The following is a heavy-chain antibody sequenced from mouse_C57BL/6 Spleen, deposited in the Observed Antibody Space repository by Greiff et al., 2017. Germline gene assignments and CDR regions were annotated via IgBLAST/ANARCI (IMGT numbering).Heavy chain of an antibody. CDR2: LYPGDGDT. D-gene: IGHD1-1*01. V-gene: IGHV1-80*01. J-gene: IGHJ2*01. CDR1: GYAFSSYW. Sequence: QVHVKQSGAELVKPGASVKISCKASGYAFSSYWMNWVKQRPGKGLEWIGQLYPGDGDTNYNGKFKGKATLTADKSSSTAYMQLSSLTSEDSAVYFCARSHYGDPYFDYWGQGTTLTVSS. CDR3: ARSHYGDPYFDY.